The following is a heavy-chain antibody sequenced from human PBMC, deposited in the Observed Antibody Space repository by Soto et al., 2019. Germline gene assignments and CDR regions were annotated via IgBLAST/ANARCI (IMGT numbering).Heavy chain of an antibody. Sequence: SETLSLTCAVSGGSISSGGYSWSWIRQPPGKGLEWIGYIYHSGSTYYNPSLKSRVTISVDRSKNQFSLKLSSVTAADTAVYYCARAPYGSGSWFDPWGQGTLVTVSS. V-gene: IGHV4-30-2*01. CDR1: GGSISSGGYS. D-gene: IGHD3-10*01. J-gene: IGHJ5*02. CDR3: ARAPYGSGSWFDP. CDR2: IYHSGST.